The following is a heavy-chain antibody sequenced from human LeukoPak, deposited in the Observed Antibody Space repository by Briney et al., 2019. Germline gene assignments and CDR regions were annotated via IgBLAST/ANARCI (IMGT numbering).Heavy chain of an antibody. D-gene: IGHD3-10*01. CDR2: ISYDGSNK. V-gene: IGHV3-30*18. J-gene: IGHJ5*02. CDR1: GFTFSSYG. Sequence: GRSLRLSCAASGFTFSSYGIHWVRQAPGKGLEWVAVISYDGSNKYYADSVKGRFTISRDNSENTLYLQMNSLRAEDTAVYYCAKDRTMVRGVIVNWFDPWGQGTPVTVSS. CDR3: AKDRTMVRGVIVNWFDP.